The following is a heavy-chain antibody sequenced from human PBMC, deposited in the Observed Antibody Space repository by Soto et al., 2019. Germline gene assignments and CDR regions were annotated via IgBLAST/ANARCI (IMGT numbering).Heavy chain of an antibody. D-gene: IGHD3-3*01. Sequence: GGSLRLSCAASGFTFSDYYMTWIRQAPGKGLEWVANIKQDESDKYYVDSVKGRFTISRDNAKNALYLQMNSLRVEDTAVYYCAKGSEGGYYDFWSGYYTPPLLSYYYGMDVWGQGTTVTVSS. CDR2: IKQDESDK. CDR3: AKGSEGGYYDFWSGYYTPPLLSYYYGMDV. J-gene: IGHJ6*02. CDR1: GFTFSDYY. V-gene: IGHV3-7*03.